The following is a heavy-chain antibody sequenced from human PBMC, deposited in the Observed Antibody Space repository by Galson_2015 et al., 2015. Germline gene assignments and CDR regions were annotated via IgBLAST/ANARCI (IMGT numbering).Heavy chain of an antibody. CDR1: GFSLSTSGVG. CDR2: IYWNDDK. V-gene: IGHV2-5*01. Sequence: PALVKPPQTLTLTCTFSGFSLSTSGVGVGWIRQPPGKALEWLALIYWNDDKRYSPSLKSRLTITKDTSKNQVVLTMTNMDPVDTATYYCAHSVVVAATPGAFDIWGQGTMVTVSS. CDR3: AHSVVVAATPGAFDI. J-gene: IGHJ3*02. D-gene: IGHD2-15*01.